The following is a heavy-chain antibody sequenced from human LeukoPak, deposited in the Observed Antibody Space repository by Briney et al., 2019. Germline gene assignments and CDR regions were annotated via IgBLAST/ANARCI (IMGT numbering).Heavy chain of an antibody. CDR1: GDSVSSNSDA. J-gene: IGHJ6*02. CDR2: TYYRSKWYN. D-gene: IGHD6-13*01. V-gene: IGHV6-1*01. CDR3: AREAFGGPYSSSWANYYYYGMDV. Sequence: SQTLSLTCAISGDSVSSNSDAWNWIRQSPSRGLEWLGRTYYRSKWYNDYAVSVKSRITINPDTSKNQFSLQLNSVTPEDTAVYYCAREAFGGPYSSSWANYYYYGMDVWGQGTTVTVSS.